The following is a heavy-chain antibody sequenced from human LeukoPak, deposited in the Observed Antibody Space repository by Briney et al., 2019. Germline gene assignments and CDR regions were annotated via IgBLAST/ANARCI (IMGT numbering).Heavy chain of an antibody. CDR2: IYYSGST. V-gene: IGHV4-59*01. CDR3: ARTMVRGVITKDDYNWFDP. Sequence: SETLSLTCTVSGGSISSYYWSWIRQPPGKGLEWIGYIYYSGSTNYNPSLKSRVTISVDTSKNQFSLKLSSVTAADTAVYYYARTMVRGVITKDDYNWFDPWGQGTLVTVSS. J-gene: IGHJ5*02. CDR1: GGSISSYY. D-gene: IGHD3-10*01.